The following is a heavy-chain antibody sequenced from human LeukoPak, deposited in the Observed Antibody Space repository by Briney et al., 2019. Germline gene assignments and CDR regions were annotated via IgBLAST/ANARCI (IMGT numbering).Heavy chain of an antibody. CDR1: GGSISSGDYY. CDR3: ARDRPRRGYYGSGALFDP. Sequence: SETLSLTCTVSGGSISSGDYYWRWIRQPPGKGLEWIGYIYYSGSTYYNPSLKSRVTISVDTSKNQFSLKLSSVTAADTAVYYCARDRPRRGYYGSGALFDPWGQGTLVTVSS. D-gene: IGHD3-10*01. CDR2: IYYSGST. J-gene: IGHJ5*02. V-gene: IGHV4-30-4*01.